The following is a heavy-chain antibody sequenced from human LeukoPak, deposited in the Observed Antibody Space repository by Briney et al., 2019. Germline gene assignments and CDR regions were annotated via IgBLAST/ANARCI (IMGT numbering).Heavy chain of an antibody. CDR2: ISSSGSTI. Sequence: GGSLRLSCAASGFTFSSYEMNWVRQAPGKGLEWVSYISSSGSTIYYADSVKGRFTISRDNAKNSLYLQMNSLRAEDTALYHCAREDYDSSGYYHFDYWGQGTLVTVSS. CDR3: AREDYDSSGYYHFDY. J-gene: IGHJ4*02. CDR1: GFTFSSYE. D-gene: IGHD3-22*01. V-gene: IGHV3-48*03.